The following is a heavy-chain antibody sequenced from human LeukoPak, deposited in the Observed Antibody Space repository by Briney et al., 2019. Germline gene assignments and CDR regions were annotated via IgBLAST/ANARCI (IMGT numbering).Heavy chain of an antibody. V-gene: IGHV3-15*01. CDR2: IKSKIDGGTT. J-gene: IGHJ4*02. Sequence: GGSLRLSCVVPGFTFSNAWMTWVRQTPGRGLEWVGRIKSKIDGGTTEYAAPVKGRFTISRDDSKDTLFLQMNSLMTEDTALYYCAEGDGWIPNWGQGTLVTVSS. D-gene: IGHD5-18*01. CDR1: GFTFSNAW. CDR3: AEGDGWIPN.